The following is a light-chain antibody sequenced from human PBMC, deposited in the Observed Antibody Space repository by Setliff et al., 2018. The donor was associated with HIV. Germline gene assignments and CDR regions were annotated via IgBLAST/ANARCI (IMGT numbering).Light chain of an antibody. CDR1: SSDVGGYNF. CDR2: EVS. CDR3: CSYAGSNTSV. Sequence: QSVLTQPRSVSGSPGQPVTISCTGTSSDVGGYNFVSWYQQHPGKAPKLMIYEVSKRPSGVSNRFSGSKSGNTASLTISGLQAEDEADYYCCSYAGSNTSVFGGGTKVTVL. J-gene: IGLJ2*01. V-gene: IGLV2-11*01.